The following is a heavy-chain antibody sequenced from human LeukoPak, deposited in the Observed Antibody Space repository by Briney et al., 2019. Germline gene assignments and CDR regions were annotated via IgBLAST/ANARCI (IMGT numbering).Heavy chain of an antibody. D-gene: IGHD3-9*01. CDR1: GGTFSSYA. V-gene: IGHV1-69*13. Sequence: SVKVSCKASGGTFSSYAISWVRQAPGQGLEWMGGIIPIFGTANYAQKFQGRVTITADESTSTAYMELSSLRSEDTAVYYCARASRDYDILTGYSLGNWFDPWGQGTLVTVSS. CDR2: IIPIFGTA. J-gene: IGHJ5*02. CDR3: ARASRDYDILTGYSLGNWFDP.